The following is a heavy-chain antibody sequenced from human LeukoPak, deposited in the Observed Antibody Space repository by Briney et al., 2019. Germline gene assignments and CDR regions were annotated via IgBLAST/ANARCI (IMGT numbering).Heavy chain of an antibody. CDR2: INHSGST. CDR3: ASIRGYSYGFLRDGADY. V-gene: IGHV4-34*01. CDR1: GGSFSGYY. Sequence: MASETLSLTCAVYGGSFSGYYWSWIRQPPGKGLEWIGEINHSGSTNYNPSLKSRVTISVDTSKNQFSLKLSSVTAADTAVYYCASIRGYSYGFLRDGADYWGQGTLVTVSS. J-gene: IGHJ4*02. D-gene: IGHD5-18*01.